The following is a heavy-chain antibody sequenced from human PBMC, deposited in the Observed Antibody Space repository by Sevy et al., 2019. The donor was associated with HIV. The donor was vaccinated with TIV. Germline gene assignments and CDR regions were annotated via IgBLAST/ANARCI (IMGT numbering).Heavy chain of an antibody. CDR3: AKDIVVVVGEAFDV. D-gene: IGHD2-15*01. V-gene: IGHV3-23*01. CDR1: GFTFSTYA. Sequence: GGSLRLSCTASGFTFSTYAMNWVRQAPGKGLEWVSGISGSYANTFYADSVKGRFTISRDNSKNTLYLQMNSLRAEDTAVYYCAKDIVVVVGEAFDVWGQGTRVTVSS. J-gene: IGHJ3*01. CDR2: ISGSYANT.